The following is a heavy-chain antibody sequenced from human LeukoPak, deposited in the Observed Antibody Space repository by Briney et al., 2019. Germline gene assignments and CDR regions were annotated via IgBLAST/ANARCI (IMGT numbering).Heavy chain of an antibody. Sequence: SETLSLTCTVSGGSISSYYWSWIRQPPGKGLEWIGYIYYSGSTNYNPSLKSRVTMSVDTSKNQFSLKLSSVTAADTAVYYCARHDSSGYYNYWGQGTLVTVSS. D-gene: IGHD3-22*01. CDR3: ARHDSSGYYNY. CDR2: IYYSGST. V-gene: IGHV4-59*08. CDR1: GGSISSYY. J-gene: IGHJ4*02.